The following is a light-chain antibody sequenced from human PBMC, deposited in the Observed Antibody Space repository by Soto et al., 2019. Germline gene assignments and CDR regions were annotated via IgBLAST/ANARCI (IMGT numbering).Light chain of an antibody. CDR1: SSNIGAGYD. CDR2: GNS. J-gene: IGLJ1*01. V-gene: IGLV1-40*01. CDR3: QSYDSSLSPYV. Sequence: QSVLTQPPSVSGSPGQRVTISCTGSSSNIGAGYDVHWYQQLPGTAPKLLIYGNSNRPSGVPDRFSGSKSGTSASLAITGLQDEDEADYSCQSYDSSLSPYVFGTGTKLTVL.